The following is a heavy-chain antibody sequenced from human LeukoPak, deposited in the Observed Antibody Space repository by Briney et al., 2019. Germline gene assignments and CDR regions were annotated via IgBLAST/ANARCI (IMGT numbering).Heavy chain of an antibody. V-gene: IGHV3-74*01. CDR1: GFTSSSYW. D-gene: IGHD4-23*01. CDR2: INSDGSST. Sequence: GGSLRLSCAASGFTSSSYWMHWVRQAPGKGLVWVSRINSDGSSTSYADSVKGRFTISRDNAKNTLYLQMNSLRAEDTAVYYCAKDVNDYRGNPAEYFQHWGQGTLVTVSS. CDR3: AKDVNDYRGNPAEYFQH. J-gene: IGHJ1*01.